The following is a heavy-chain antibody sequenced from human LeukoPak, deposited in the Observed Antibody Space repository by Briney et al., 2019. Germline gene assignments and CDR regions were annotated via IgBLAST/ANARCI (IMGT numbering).Heavy chain of an antibody. V-gene: IGHV1-46*01. CDR2: INPSVGST. D-gene: IGHD3-22*01. Sequence: ASVKVSCKASGYTFTSYYMHWVRPAPGQGLEWMGIINPSVGSTSYAQKFQGSVTMTRDMSTSTVYIELSSVRPEDTAVYYCARGMGITMIVDADYYYYMDVWGKGTTVTVSS. CDR1: GYTFTSYY. J-gene: IGHJ6*03. CDR3: ARGMGITMIVDADYYYYMDV.